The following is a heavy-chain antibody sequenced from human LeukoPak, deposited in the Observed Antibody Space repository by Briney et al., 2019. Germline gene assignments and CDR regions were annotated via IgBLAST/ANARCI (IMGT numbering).Heavy chain of an antibody. Sequence: ASVKVSCKASGGTLSSYAISWVRQAPGQGLEWMGGIIPIFGTANYAQKFQGRVTITADESTSTAYMELSSLRSEDTAVYYCASENGYDSSGSQGRYWGQGTLVTVSS. CDR1: GGTLSSYA. V-gene: IGHV1-69*13. CDR3: ASENGYDSSGSQGRY. CDR2: IIPIFGTA. D-gene: IGHD3-22*01. J-gene: IGHJ4*02.